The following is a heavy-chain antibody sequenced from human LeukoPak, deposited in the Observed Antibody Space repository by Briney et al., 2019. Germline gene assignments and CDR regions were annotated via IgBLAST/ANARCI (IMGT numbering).Heavy chain of an antibody. Sequence: PSETLSLTCTVSGGSISSYYWSWIRQPPGKGLEWIGYIYYSGSTNYNPSLKSRVTISVDTSKNQFSLKLSSVTAADTAVYYCARYLLVPPLGYFDYWGQGTLVTVSS. CDR2: IYYSGST. V-gene: IGHV4-59*01. CDR3: ARYLLVPPLGYFDY. D-gene: IGHD2-8*02. J-gene: IGHJ4*02. CDR1: GGSISSYY.